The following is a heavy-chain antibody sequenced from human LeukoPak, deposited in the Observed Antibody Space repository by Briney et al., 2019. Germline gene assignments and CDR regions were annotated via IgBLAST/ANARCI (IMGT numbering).Heavy chain of an antibody. D-gene: IGHD4-23*01. CDR1: GFTFSIYA. CDR2: VSASGGST. J-gene: IGHJ4*02. V-gene: IGHV3-23*01. CDR3: AKLTVVDY. Sequence: GSLRLPCAASGFTFSIYAMNWVRQAPGKGLEWISTVSASGGSTYYTDSIKGRFTISRDNSKNTLYLQMNSLRADDTAVYSCAKLTVVDYWGQGTLVTVSS.